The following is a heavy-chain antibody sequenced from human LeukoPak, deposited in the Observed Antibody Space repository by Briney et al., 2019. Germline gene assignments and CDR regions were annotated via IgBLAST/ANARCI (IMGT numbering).Heavy chain of an antibody. CDR1: GFTFSRCA. CDR2: IGGSDGKT. D-gene: IGHD3-22*01. Sequence: PGGSLRLSCAASGFTFSRCAMGWLRQIPGKGLEWVAGIGGSDGKTYYADPVKGRFNISRDNSKNSLYLQLNSLRSDDTAIYYCVKDANYFDSGSYMVPFDSWGQGTLVTVSS. CDR3: VKDANYFDSGSYMVPFDS. J-gene: IGHJ4*02. V-gene: IGHV3-23*01.